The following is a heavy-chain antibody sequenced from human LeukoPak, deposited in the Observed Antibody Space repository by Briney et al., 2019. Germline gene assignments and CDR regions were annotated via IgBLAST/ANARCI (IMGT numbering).Heavy chain of an antibody. CDR2: ISHGGIQT. CDR3: ARDGGGGYNQIDC. V-gene: IGHV3-30-3*01. Sequence: PGGSLRLSCAASGFTFSTYAMRWVRQGLGKGLESVAVISHGGIQTYYADSVKGRFTISRDNSKSTLFLQMNSLRAEDTAVYYCARDGGGGYNQIDCWGQGTLVTVSS. CDR1: GFTFSTYA. D-gene: IGHD5-24*01. J-gene: IGHJ4*02.